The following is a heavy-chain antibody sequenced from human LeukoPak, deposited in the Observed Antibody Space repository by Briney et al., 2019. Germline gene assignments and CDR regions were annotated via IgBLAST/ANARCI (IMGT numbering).Heavy chain of an antibody. CDR1: GFTFSAFG. J-gene: IGHJ5*02. V-gene: IGHV3-30*02. D-gene: IGHD6-13*01. CDR3: ARGSSWSGNWFDP. Sequence: GGSLRLSCAASGFTFSAFGMHWVRQAPGQGLEWVAFIRHDGSNGYYADSVKDRFTISRDNSKNTLYLQMNSLRAEDTAVYYCARGSSWSGNWFDPWGQGTLVTVSS. CDR2: IRHDGSNG.